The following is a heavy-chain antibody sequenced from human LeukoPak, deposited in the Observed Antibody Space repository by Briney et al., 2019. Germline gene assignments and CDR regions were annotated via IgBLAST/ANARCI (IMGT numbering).Heavy chain of an antibody. CDR2: ISSSSSTI. CDR3: ARDDGRITIFGVVPDAFDI. CDR1: GFTFSSYS. Sequence: GGSLRLSCAASGFTFSSYSMNWVRQAPGKGLEWVSYISSSSSTIYYADSVKGRFTISRDNAKNSLYLQMNSLRAEDTAVYYCARDDGRITIFGVVPDAFDIWGQGTMVTVSS. J-gene: IGHJ3*02. D-gene: IGHD3-3*01. V-gene: IGHV3-48*01.